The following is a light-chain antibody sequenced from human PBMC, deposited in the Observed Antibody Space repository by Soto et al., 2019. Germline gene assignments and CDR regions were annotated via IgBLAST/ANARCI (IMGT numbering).Light chain of an antibody. V-gene: IGKV1-5*01. J-gene: IGKJ1*01. CDR1: QSSSSW. CDR3: QQYETFSPWT. Sequence: DIQMTQSPSTMSASVGDRVTITCRASQSSSSWLAWYQQKPGKAPKLLIYAASSLQSGVPSRFSGSGSGTEFTLAISNLQPDDFATYYCQQYETFSPWTFGQGTKVDIK. CDR2: AAS.